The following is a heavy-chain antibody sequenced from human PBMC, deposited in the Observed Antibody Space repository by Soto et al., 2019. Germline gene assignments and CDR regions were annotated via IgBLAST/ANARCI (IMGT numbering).Heavy chain of an antibody. Sequence: QITLNESGPTQVKPRQTLTLTCTFSGFSLTTSGVGVGWIRQSPGKAPEWLALIYWDDDKRYSPSLKCRLTFTKDTSKNQVVLTMADLVPADTATYYCAHRVLRTVFGLVTTTAIYFDFWGQGTPVAVSS. CDR3: AHRVLRTVFGLVTTTAIYFDF. J-gene: IGHJ4*02. V-gene: IGHV2-5*02. CDR2: IYWDDDK. CDR1: GFSLTTSGVG. D-gene: IGHD3-3*01.